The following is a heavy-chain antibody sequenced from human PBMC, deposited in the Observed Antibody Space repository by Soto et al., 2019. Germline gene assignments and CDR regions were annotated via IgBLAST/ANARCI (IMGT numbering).Heavy chain of an antibody. CDR1: GFTVTTNY. J-gene: IGHJ6*02. CDR2: TFSGGST. V-gene: IGHV3-53*01. CDR3: AKKSPSSIQGWAFAMDV. D-gene: IGHD1-26*01. Sequence: PVGSLRLSCLASGFTVTTNYMIWVHQPPGKGLEWVSTTFSGGSTNYADSVRGRFSISRDNSKNTVYLQMNNLRVEDTAVYYCAKKSPSSIQGWAFAMDVWGQGTTVTVSS.